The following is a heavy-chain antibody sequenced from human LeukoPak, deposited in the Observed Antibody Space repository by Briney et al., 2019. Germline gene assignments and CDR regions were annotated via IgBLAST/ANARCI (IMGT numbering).Heavy chain of an antibody. J-gene: IGHJ5*02. V-gene: IGHV3-23*01. CDR1: GFTFSSYA. D-gene: IGHD4-11*01. CDR3: AKDPRLHWFDH. Sequence: PGGSLRLSCAASGFTFSSYAMTWVRQAPGKGLEWVSTIGGSGAGTYYADSVKGRFTISRDNSKNTLYLQMNSLRAEDTAVYYCAKDPRLHWFDHWGQGTLVTVSS. CDR2: IGGSGAGT.